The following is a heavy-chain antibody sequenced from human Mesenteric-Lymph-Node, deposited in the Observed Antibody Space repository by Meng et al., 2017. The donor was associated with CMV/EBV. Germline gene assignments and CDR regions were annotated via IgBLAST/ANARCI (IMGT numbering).Heavy chain of an antibody. J-gene: IGHJ4*02. CDR3: ARGWTSDY. Sequence: SRARGVAGGAISRSKWRGWKRQPRGKGQEWIGKNNKSGNTNYNPTLKSRVTISVDTSKNQFSLKLSSVTAADTAVYYCARGWTSDYWGQGTLVTVSS. V-gene: IGHV4-4*02. CDR1: GGAISRSKW. D-gene: IGHD3/OR15-3a*01. CDR2: NNKSGNT.